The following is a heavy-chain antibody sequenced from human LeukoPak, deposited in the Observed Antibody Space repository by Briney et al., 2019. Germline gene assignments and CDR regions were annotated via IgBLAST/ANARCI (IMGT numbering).Heavy chain of an antibody. CDR3: AKDLPRITMVRGGPTDAFDI. CDR1: GFTFSSYG. V-gene: IGHV3-30*02. D-gene: IGHD3-10*01. Sequence: GGSLRLSCAASGFTFSSYGVHWVRQAPGKGLEWVAFIRYDGSNKYYADSVKGRFTISRDNSKNTLYLQMNSLRAEDTAVYYCAKDLPRITMVRGGPTDAFDIWGQGTMVTVSS. CDR2: IRYDGSNK. J-gene: IGHJ3*02.